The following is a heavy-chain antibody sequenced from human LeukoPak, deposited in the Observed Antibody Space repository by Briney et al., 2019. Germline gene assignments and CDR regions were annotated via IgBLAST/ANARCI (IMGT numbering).Heavy chain of an antibody. V-gene: IGHV4-61*08. CDR3: ARLFPSYDYVWGSYRINAFDI. CDR1: GGSVSSGGYF. J-gene: IGHJ3*02. Sequence: SQTLSLTCTVSGGSVSSGGYFWNWIRQHPGKGLEWIGYIYYSGSTNYNPSLKSRVTISVDTSKNQFSLKLSSVTAADTAVYYCARLFPSYDYVWGSYRINAFDIWGQGTMVTVSS. CDR2: IYYSGST. D-gene: IGHD3-16*02.